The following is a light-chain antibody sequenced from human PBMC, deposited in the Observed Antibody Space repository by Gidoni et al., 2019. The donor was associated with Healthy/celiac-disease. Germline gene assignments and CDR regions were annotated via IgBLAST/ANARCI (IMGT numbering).Light chain of an antibody. J-gene: IGKJ5*01. V-gene: IGKV3-11*01. CDR3: QQRSNWPPIT. Sequence: EIVVTQSPPTLALSPGERATLSHRASQSVSSYLAWYQQKPGQAPRLLIYDASNRATGIPARFSGLGSGTDFTLTISSLEPEDFAVYYCQQRSNWPPITFXXXTQLEIK. CDR2: DAS. CDR1: QSVSSY.